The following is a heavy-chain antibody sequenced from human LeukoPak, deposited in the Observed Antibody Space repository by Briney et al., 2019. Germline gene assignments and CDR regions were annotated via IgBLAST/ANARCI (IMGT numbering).Heavy chain of an antibody. CDR3: ARSNLAYCGGDCYSYYFDY. Sequence: SVKVSCKASGGTFSSYAMSWVRQAPGQGLEWMGEIIPIFGTANYAQKFQGRVTITTDESTSTAYMELSSLRSEDTAVYYCARSNLAYCGGDCYSYYFDYWGQGTLVTVSS. D-gene: IGHD2-21*02. V-gene: IGHV1-69*05. CDR2: IIPIFGTA. J-gene: IGHJ4*02. CDR1: GGTFSSYA.